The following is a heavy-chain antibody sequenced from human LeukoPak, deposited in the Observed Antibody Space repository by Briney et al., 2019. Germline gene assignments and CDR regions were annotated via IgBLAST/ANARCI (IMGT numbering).Heavy chain of an antibody. D-gene: IGHD5-12*01. CDR1: GYTFTGYY. V-gene: IGHV1-2*02. CDR2: INPNSGGT. Sequence: ASVKVSCKASGYTFTGYYMHWVRQAPGQGLEWMGWINPNSGGTNYAQKFQGRVTMTRDTSISTAYMELSRPRSDDTAVYYCARGDGGYGSHLDYWGQGTLVTVSS. CDR3: ARGDGGYGSHLDY. J-gene: IGHJ4*02.